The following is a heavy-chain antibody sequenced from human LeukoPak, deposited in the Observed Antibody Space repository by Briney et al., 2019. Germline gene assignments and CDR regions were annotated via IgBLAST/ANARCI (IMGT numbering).Heavy chain of an antibody. V-gene: IGHV3-30*03. CDR1: GLTFSNYG. CDR2: ISFDGSNK. J-gene: IGHJ1*01. D-gene: IGHD3-10*01. CDR3: AGPLGSPYFHH. Sequence: GGSLRLSCVASGLTFSNYGMHWVRQAPGKGLEWVTEISFDGSNKHYVDSVKGRFTISRDNSKNTLCLQMNSLRVEDTAVYYCAGPLGSPYFHHWGQGTLVTVSS.